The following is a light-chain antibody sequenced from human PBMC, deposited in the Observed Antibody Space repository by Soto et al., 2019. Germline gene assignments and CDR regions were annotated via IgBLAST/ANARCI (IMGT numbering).Light chain of an antibody. CDR1: QNIANDY. V-gene: IGKV3-20*01. Sequence: EVALTQSPGTLSLSPGARATLSCRASQNIANDYLAWYQQIPGQAPRALIYDASTRATGIPDRFSGSGSGTDFNLTISRLEPEDVAVYYCQQYGGSPWTFGQGTKVEV. CDR3: QQYGGSPWT. CDR2: DAS. J-gene: IGKJ1*01.